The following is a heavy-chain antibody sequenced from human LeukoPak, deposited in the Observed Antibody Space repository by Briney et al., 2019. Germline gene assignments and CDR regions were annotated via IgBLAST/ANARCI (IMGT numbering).Heavy chain of an antibody. V-gene: IGHV4-31*03. J-gene: IGHJ4*02. CDR1: GSSISSGGYY. CDR2: IYYSGST. Sequence: SQTLSLTCTVSGSSISSGGYYWSWIRQHQGKGLEWIGYIYYSGSTYYNPSLKSRVTISVDTSKNQFSLKLSSVTAADTAVYYCASRSSICSGYQDTLYYFDYWGQGTLVTVSS. CDR3: ASRSSICSGYQDTLYYFDY. D-gene: IGHD6-19*01.